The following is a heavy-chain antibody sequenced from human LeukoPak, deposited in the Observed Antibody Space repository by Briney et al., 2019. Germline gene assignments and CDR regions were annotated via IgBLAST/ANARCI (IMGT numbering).Heavy chain of an antibody. CDR2: IIPIFGTA. D-gene: IGHD6-19*01. CDR3: ARDQVVAGTVPDY. CDR1: GYTFTSYY. J-gene: IGHJ4*02. V-gene: IGHV1-69*05. Sequence: SVKVSCKASGYTFTSYYMHWVRQAPGQGLEWMGRIIPIFGTANYAQKFQGRVTITTDESTSTAYMELSSLRSEDTAVYYCARDQVVAGTVPDYWGQGTLVTVSS.